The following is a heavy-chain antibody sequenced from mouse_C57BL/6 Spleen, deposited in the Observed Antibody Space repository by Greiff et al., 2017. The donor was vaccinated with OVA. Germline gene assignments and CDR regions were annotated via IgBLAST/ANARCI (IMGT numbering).Heavy chain of an antibody. CDR2: IYPGDGDT. CDR1: GYAFSSSW. D-gene: IGHD2-4*01. J-gene: IGHJ4*01. Sequence: QVQLKESGPELVKPGASVKISCKASGYAFSSSWMNWVKQRPGKGLEWIGRIYPGDGDTNYNGKFKGKATLTADKSSSTAYMQLSSLTSEDTAVYYCTTFDYDGNYAMDYWGQGTSVTVSS. CDR3: TTFDYDGNYAMDY. V-gene: IGHV1-82*01.